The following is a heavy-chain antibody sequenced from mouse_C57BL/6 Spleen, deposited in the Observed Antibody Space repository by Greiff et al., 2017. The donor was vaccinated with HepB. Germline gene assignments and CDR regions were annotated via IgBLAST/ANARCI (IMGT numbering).Heavy chain of an antibody. CDR3: ASPTAQARFDD. D-gene: IGHD3-2*02. V-gene: IGHV1-53*01. CDR2: INPSNGGT. Sequence: VQLQQSGTELVKPGASVKLSCKASGYTFTSYWMHWVKQRPGQGLEWIGNINPSNGGTNYNEKFKSKATLTVDKSSSTAYMQLSSLTSEDYAVYYCASPTAQARFDDWGQGTTLTVAS. CDR1: GYTFTSYW. J-gene: IGHJ2*01.